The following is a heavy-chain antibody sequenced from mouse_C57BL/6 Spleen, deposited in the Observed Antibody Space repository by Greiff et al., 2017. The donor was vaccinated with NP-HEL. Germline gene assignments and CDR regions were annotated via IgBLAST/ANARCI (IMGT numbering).Heavy chain of an antibody. CDR3: ARRGDVEYYFDY. Sequence: QVQLKQPGAELVKPGASVKLSCKASGYTFTSYWMHWVKQRPGQGLEWIGMIHPNSGSTNYNEKFKSKATLTVDKSSSTAYMQLSSLTSEDSAVYYCARRGDVEYYFDYWGQGTTLTVSS. V-gene: IGHV1-64*01. J-gene: IGHJ2*01. CDR1: GYTFTSYW. CDR2: IHPNSGST.